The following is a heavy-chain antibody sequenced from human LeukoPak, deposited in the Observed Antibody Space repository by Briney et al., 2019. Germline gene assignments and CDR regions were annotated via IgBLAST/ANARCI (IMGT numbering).Heavy chain of an antibody. V-gene: IGHV5-51*01. D-gene: IGHD2-15*01. CDR1: GYSFTSYW. J-gene: IGHJ4*02. CDR2: IYPGDSDT. CDR3: ARQARLYCSGGSCYLGY. Sequence: GESLKISCKGSGYSFTSYWIGWVRQMPGKGLEWMGIIYPGDSDTRYSPSFQGQVTISADKSISTAYLQWSSLKASDTAMYYCARQARLYCSGGSCYLGYWGQGTLVTVSS.